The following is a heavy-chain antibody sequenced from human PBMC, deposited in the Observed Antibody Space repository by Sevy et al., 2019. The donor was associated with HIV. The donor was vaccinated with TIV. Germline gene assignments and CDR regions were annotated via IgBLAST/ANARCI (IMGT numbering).Heavy chain of an antibody. CDR2: ISGSGGST. Sequence: GGSLRLSCAASGFTFSSYAMIWVRQAPGKGLEWVSAISGSGGSTYYADSVKGRFTISRDNSKNTLYLQMNSLRAEDTAVYYCASNGSGSPYYYYYGMDVWGQGTTVTVS. J-gene: IGHJ6*02. CDR3: ASNGSGSPYYYYYGMDV. CDR1: GFTFSSYA. D-gene: IGHD3-10*01. V-gene: IGHV3-23*01.